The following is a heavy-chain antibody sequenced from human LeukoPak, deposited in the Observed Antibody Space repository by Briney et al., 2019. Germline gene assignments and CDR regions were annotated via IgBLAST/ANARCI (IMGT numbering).Heavy chain of an antibody. J-gene: IGHJ4*02. CDR3: ARDENYYDSSGSNY. D-gene: IGHD3-22*01. V-gene: IGHV1-69*13. CDR2: IIPIFGTA. CDR1: GGTFSSYA. Sequence: SVTVSCKASGGTFSSYAISWVRQAPGQGLEWMGGIIPIFGTANYAQKFQGRVTITADESTSTAYMELSSLRSEDTAVYYCARDENYYDSSGSNYWGQGTLVTVSS.